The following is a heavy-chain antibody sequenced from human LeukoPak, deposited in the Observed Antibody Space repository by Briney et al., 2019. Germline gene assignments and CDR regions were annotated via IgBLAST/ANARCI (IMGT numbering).Heavy chain of an antibody. CDR3: AKGVRSYHDY. D-gene: IGHD1-26*01. J-gene: IGHJ4*02. CDR1: GFTFSSYE. Sequence: PGGSLRLSCAASGFTFSSYEMNWVRQAPGKGLEWVAFIRYDGSNKYYADSVKGRFTISRDNSKNTLYLQMNSLRAEDTAVYYCAKGVRSYHDYWGQGTLVTVSS. CDR2: IRYDGSNK. V-gene: IGHV3-30*02.